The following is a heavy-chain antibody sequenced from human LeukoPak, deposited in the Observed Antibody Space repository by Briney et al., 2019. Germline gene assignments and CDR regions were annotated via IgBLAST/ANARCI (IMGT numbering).Heavy chain of an antibody. V-gene: IGHV3-30*02. J-gene: IGHJ4*02. CDR3: ARGTKRKESGYISPFDY. D-gene: IGHD5-12*01. Sequence: GGSLRLSCAASGFTFSSYGMDWVRQAPGKGLEWVAFIRYDGSNKYYADSVKGRFTISRDNSKNTLYLQMNSLRAEDTAVYYCARGTKRKESGYISPFDYWGQGTLVTVSS. CDR1: GFTFSSYG. CDR2: IRYDGSNK.